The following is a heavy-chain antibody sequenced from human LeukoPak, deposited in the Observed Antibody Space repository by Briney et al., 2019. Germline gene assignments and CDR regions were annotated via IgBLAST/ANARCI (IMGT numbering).Heavy chain of an antibody. V-gene: IGHV3-7*01. CDR1: GFTFSSYW. Sequence: GGSLRLSCAASGFTFSSYWMSWVRQAPGKGLEWVANIKEDGRDKYYVDSVKGRFTISRDNAKNSLYLQMNSLRAEDTAVYYCARASAVAGTREYWGQGTLVTVSS. CDR3: ARASAVAGTREY. J-gene: IGHJ4*02. D-gene: IGHD6-19*01. CDR2: IKEDGRDK.